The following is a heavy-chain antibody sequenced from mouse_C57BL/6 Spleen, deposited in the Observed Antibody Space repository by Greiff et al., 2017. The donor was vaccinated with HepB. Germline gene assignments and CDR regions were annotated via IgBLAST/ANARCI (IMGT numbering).Heavy chain of an antibody. D-gene: IGHD2-3*01. CDR2: INPGSGGT. V-gene: IGHV1-54*01. J-gene: IGHJ2*01. CDR1: GYAFTNYL. Sequence: QVQLQQSGAELVRPGTSVKVSCKASGYAFTNYLIEWVKQRPGQGLEWIGVINPGSGGTNYNEKFKGKATLTADKSSSNAYMQLSSLTSEDSAVYFCSRSMGLAFDYWGQGTTLTVSA. CDR3: SRSMGLAFDY.